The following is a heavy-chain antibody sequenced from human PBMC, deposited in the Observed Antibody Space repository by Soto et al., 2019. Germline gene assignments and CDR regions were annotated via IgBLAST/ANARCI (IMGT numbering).Heavy chain of an antibody. CDR3: ARELGAARPYGMDV. V-gene: IGHV1-69*06. D-gene: IGHD6-6*01. J-gene: IGHJ6*02. Sequence: ASVKVSFKASGGTFSSYAISWVRQAPGQGLEWMGGIIPIFGTANYAQKFQGRVTITADKSTSTAYMELSSLRSEDTAVYYCARELGAARPYGMDVWGQGTTVTVSS. CDR2: IIPIFGTA. CDR1: GGTFSSYA.